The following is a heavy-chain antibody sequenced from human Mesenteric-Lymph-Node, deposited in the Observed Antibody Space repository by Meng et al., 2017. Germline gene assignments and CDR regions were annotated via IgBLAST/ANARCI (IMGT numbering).Heavy chain of an antibody. V-gene: IGHV3-21*01. Sequence: VAAGGLFLRRRCIVPSCTATTIRFSTNRINWVRQAPGKWLEWVSSIGSTSYFIYYADSVKSRFTISKNKAKNSVYLQMDGLRAEDTAVYYCTTPLDDYSDRIPQWGQGTLVTVSS. J-gene: IGHJ4*02. CDR1: TIRFSTNR. D-gene: IGHD4-17*01. CDR3: TTPLDDYSDRIPQ. CDR2: IGSTSYFI.